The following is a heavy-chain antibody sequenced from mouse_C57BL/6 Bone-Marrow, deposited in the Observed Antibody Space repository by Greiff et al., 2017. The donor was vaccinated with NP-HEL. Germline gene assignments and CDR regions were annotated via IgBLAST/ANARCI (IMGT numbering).Heavy chain of an antibody. CDR3: AREGEYYYGSAAY. CDR1: GYTFTSYW. V-gene: IGHV1-61*01. D-gene: IGHD1-1*01. CDR2: IYPSASET. Sequence: QVQLQQPGAELVRPGSSVKLSCKASGYTFTSYWLDWVKQRPGQGLAWIGNIYPSASETPYNQKFTDKATLTVDTSSSTAYMQLSSLTSEDSAVYYGAREGEYYYGSAAYGGQGTLVTVSA. J-gene: IGHJ3*01.